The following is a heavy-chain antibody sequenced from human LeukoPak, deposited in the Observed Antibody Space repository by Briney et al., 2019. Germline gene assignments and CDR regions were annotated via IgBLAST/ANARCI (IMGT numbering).Heavy chain of an antibody. J-gene: IGHJ4*02. CDR1: GFTFSTYG. CDR2: ISYVGSDK. V-gene: IGHV3-30*18. D-gene: IGHD6-6*01. CDR3: AKDIAAHPEIDY. Sequence: PGGSLRLSCAASGFTFSTYGMHWVRQAPGKGLEWVAVISYVGSDKYYADSVKGRFTISRDNSKNTLYLQVNSLRVEDTAVYYCAKDIAAHPEIDYWGQGTLVTVSS.